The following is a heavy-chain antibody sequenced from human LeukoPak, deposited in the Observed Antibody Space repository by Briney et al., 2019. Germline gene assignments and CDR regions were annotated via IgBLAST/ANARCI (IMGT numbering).Heavy chain of an antibody. CDR1: GGSISGYY. CDR3: ARDFGSGREEGWFDP. V-gene: IGHV4-59*01. D-gene: IGHD3-3*01. Sequence: SETLSLTCTVSGGSISGYYWSWIRQPPGKGLEWIGYIYYSGSTNYNPSLKSRVTMSVDTSKIQFSLNLTPVTAADTAVYYCARDFGSGREEGWFDPWGQGTLVTVSS. CDR2: IYYSGST. J-gene: IGHJ5*02.